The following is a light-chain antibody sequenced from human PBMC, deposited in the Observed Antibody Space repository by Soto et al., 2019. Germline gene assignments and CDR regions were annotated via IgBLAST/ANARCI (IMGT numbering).Light chain of an antibody. V-gene: IGKV3-20*01. J-gene: IGKJ5*01. CDR1: QSVSSSY. CDR2: GAS. Sequence: IVLKHSPDTLSPNTFDIPTLSFRPSQSVSSSYLAWYQQKPGQAPRLLIYGASSRATGIPDRFSGSGSGTGFTLTISRLEPEDFAVYYCQQYGRKTLKFGQGRRLDIK. CDR3: QQYGRKTLK.